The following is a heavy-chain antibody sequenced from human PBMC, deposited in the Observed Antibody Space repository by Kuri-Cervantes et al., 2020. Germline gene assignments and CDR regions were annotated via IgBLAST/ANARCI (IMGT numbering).Heavy chain of an antibody. CDR1: GGSISNYY. J-gene: IGHJ4*02. Sequence: SETLSLTCTVSGGSISNYYWSWIRQPPGKGLEWIGEINHSGSTNYNPSLKSRVTISVDTSKNQFSLKLSSVTAADTAVYYCASRRITMVRGVRFFDYWGQGTLVTVSS. CDR3: ASRRITMVRGVRFFDY. V-gene: IGHV4-34*01. CDR2: INHSGST. D-gene: IGHD3-10*01.